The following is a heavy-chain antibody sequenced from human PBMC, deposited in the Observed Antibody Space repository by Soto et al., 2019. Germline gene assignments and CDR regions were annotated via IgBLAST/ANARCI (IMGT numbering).Heavy chain of an antibody. CDR2: KWYDGSNK. CDR1: GFTFSSYG. Sequence: QMQLVVSGGGVVQHGRSLRLSCAASGFTFSSYGMHWVSQAPGKGLEWVAVKWYDGSNKYYADSVKGRFTISRDNSKNTLYLQMNSLRAEDTAVYYCERDYGMDVWGQGTTVTVS. V-gene: IGHV3-33*01. CDR3: ERDYGMDV. J-gene: IGHJ6*02.